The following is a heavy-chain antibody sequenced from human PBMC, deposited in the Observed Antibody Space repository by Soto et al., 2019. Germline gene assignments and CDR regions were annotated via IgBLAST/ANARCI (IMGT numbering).Heavy chain of an antibody. CDR1: GFSLTATGMG. CDR3: AHRRSYGDFDL. D-gene: IGHD4-17*01. J-gene: IGHJ2*01. V-gene: IGHV2-5*02. Sequence: QITLEESGPTLVKPTQTLTLTCTFSGFSLTATGMGVGWIRQPPGKPLEWLALLYWDDDKHYSQSLKNRLTITKHTSKTQVVLTMTNVDPVDTAIYYCAHRRSYGDFDLWGRGTLVTVSS. CDR2: LYWDDDK.